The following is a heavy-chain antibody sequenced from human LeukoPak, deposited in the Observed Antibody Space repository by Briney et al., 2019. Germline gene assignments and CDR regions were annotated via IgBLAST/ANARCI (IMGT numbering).Heavy chain of an antibody. CDR2: ISGSGGYT. J-gene: IGHJ6*02. Sequence: GGSLRLSCAASGFTFSSYAMCWVRQAPGKGLEWVSAISGSGGYTYYADSVKGRFTISRDSSKNTLFLQMSSLRAEDTAVYFCAKVESCSTTSCYRGYGMDVWGQGTTVTVPS. D-gene: IGHD2-2*02. CDR3: AKVESCSTTSCYRGYGMDV. CDR1: GFTFSSYA. V-gene: IGHV3-23*01.